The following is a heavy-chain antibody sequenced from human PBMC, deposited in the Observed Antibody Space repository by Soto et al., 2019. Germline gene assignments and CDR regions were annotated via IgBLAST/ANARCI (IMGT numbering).Heavy chain of an antibody. CDR3: AKNGHPPYYYYGMDV. CDR2: ISGYNGDT. Sequence: ASVKVSCKASGGTFSSYPISWVRQAPGQGLEWMGWISGYNGDTNNAQKFQDRVTMTIDRSTTTAYLELRSLTSDDTAVYYCAKNGHPPYYYYGMDVWGQGTTVTVSS. J-gene: IGHJ6*02. V-gene: IGHV1-18*01. D-gene: IGHD2-8*01. CDR1: GGTFSSYP.